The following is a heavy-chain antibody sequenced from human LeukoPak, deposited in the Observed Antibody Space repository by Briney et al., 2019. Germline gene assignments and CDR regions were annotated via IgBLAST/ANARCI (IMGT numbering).Heavy chain of an antibody. D-gene: IGHD5-18*01. Sequence: GGSLRLSCAASGFIFTDYWMHWVRQAPGKELVWVARIRGDGRATTYADSVKGRFTISRDNAKNTLYLQMNSLRAEDTAVYYCARDRTAMVDYWGQGTLVTVSS. J-gene: IGHJ4*02. CDR1: GFIFTDYW. CDR3: ARDRTAMVDY. CDR2: IRGDGRAT. V-gene: IGHV3-74*03.